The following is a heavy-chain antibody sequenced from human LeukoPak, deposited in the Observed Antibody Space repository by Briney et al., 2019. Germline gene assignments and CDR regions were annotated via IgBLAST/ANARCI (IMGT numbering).Heavy chain of an antibody. V-gene: IGHV3-7*03. CDR3: ARVLRYCSGGNCYSGGLGYMDV. CDR2: IKQDGSEK. J-gene: IGHJ6*03. Sequence: GGSLRLSCAASGFTFSNYWMSWVRQAPGKGLEWVANIKQDGSEKYYVDSVKGRFTISRDNAKNSLFLQMNSLRAEDTAVYYCARVLRYCSGGNCYSGGLGYMDVWGKGTTVTISS. CDR1: GFTFSNYW. D-gene: IGHD2-15*01.